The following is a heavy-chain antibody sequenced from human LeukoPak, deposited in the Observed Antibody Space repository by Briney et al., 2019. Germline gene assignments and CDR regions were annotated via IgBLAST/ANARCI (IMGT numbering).Heavy chain of an antibody. CDR2: INHSGST. CDR1: GGSFSGSY. CDR3: AIYGSGSYYKVSYFDY. V-gene: IGHV4-34*01. D-gene: IGHD3-10*01. Sequence: SETLSLTCAVYGGSFSGSYWSWIRQPPGKGLEWIGEINHSGSTNYNPSLKSRVTISVDTSKNQFSLKLSSVTAADTAVYYCAIYGSGSYYKVSYFDYWGQGTLVTVSS. J-gene: IGHJ4*02.